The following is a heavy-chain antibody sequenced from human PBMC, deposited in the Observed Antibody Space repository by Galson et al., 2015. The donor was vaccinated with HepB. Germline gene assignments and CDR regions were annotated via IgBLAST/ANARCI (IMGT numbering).Heavy chain of an antibody. CDR2: MYPGGST. D-gene: IGHD6-19*01. CDR3: ATGVYTSGWLDY. J-gene: IGHJ4*02. CDR1: GFTVSSNY. Sequence: SLRLSCAASGFTVSSNYKTWVRQAPGKGLEWVSSMYPGGSTYADSVQGRFTISIDNSENTLYLQMNSLRAEDTAVYYCATGVYTSGWLDYWGQGTLVTVSS. V-gene: IGHV3-66*02.